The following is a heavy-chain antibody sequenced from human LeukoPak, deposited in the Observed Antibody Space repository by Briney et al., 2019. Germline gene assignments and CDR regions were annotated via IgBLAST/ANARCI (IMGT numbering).Heavy chain of an antibody. Sequence: GGSLRLSYAASGFTFSSFWMIWVSQAPGKGLEWVANIKEDGSVKNYVDSVKGRFTISRDNAKNSLFLQMNSLRAEDTAVYYCARERYGNYNWGQGTLVTVSS. CDR3: ARERYGNYN. V-gene: IGHV3-7*03. CDR1: GFTFSSFW. J-gene: IGHJ4*02. D-gene: IGHD4-11*01. CDR2: IKEDGSVK.